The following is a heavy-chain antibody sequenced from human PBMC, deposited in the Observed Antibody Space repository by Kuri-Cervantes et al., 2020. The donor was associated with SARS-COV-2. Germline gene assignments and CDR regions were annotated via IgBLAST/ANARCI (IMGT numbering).Heavy chain of an antibody. D-gene: IGHD1-26*01. CDR3: ARSEWELPKFDY. Sequence: GSLRLSCAVYGGSFSGYYWSWIRQPPGKGLEWIGEINHSGSTNYNPSLKSRVTISVDTSKNQFSLKLSSVTAADTAVYYCARSEWELPKFDYWGQGTLVTVSS. CDR1: GGSFSGYY. J-gene: IGHJ4*02. V-gene: IGHV4-34*01. CDR2: INHSGST.